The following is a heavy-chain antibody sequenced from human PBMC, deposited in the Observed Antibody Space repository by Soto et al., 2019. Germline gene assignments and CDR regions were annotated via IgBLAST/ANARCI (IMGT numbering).Heavy chain of an antibody. D-gene: IGHD3-10*01. CDR2: ISGSGGGT. J-gene: IGHJ4*02. CDR1: GFSFSNNA. CDR3: AEDRSGSGTYYTSDF. V-gene: IGHV3-23*01. Sequence: EVQLLESGGGLVQPGGSLRLSCAASGFSFSNNAMTWVRQAPGKGLEWVSVISGSGGGTYYADSVKGRFTISRDNSKNALYLHMTSLSAEDTAVYYRAEDRSGSGTYYTSDFWGQGTLVTVSS.